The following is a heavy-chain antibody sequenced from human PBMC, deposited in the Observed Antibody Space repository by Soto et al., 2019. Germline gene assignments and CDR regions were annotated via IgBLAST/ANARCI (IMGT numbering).Heavy chain of an antibody. J-gene: IGHJ4*02. CDR2: IYHTGNT. D-gene: IGHD6-13*01. Sequence: KPSETLSLTCAVSGGSISSSSWWSWVRQPPGKGLEWIGEIYHTGNTNYNPSLESRVTISVDKSKNQFSLNLNSVTAADTAVYYCARDSRAGAGNRSYYFDYWGQGTLVTVSS. CDR1: GGSISSSSW. V-gene: IGHV4-4*02. CDR3: ARDSRAGAGNRSYYFDY.